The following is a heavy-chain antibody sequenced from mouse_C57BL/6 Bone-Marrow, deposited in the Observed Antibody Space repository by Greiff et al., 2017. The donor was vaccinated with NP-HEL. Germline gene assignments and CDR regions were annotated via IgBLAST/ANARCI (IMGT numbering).Heavy chain of an antibody. V-gene: IGHV5-9-1*02. D-gene: IGHD1-1*01. CDR3: TRGDYGSSYGDYFDY. CDR2: ISSGGDYI. J-gene: IGHJ2*01. Sequence: EVKLVESGEGLVKPGGSLKLSCAASGFTFSSYAMSWVRQTPEKRLEWVAYISSGGDYIYYADTVKGRFTISRDNARNTLYLQMSSLKSEDTAMYYCTRGDYGSSYGDYFDYWGQGTTLTVSS. CDR1: GFTFSSYA.